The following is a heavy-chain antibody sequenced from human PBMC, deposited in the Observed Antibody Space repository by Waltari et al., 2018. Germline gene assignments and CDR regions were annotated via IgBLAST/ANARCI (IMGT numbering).Heavy chain of an antibody. D-gene: IGHD3-3*01. CDR3: ARGVTIFGVVIMGYYYYGMDV. CDR2: INHSGST. V-gene: IGHV4-34*01. J-gene: IGHJ6*02. CDR1: GGSFRGYY. Sequence: QVQLQQWGAGLLKPSETLSLTCAVYGGSFRGYYWSWIRQPPGKGLEWIGEINHSGSTNYNPSLKSRVTISVDTSKNQFSLKLSSVTAADTAVYYCARGVTIFGVVIMGYYYYGMDVWGQGTTVTVSS.